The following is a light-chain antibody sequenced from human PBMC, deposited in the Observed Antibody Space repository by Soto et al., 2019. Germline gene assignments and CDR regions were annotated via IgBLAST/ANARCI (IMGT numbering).Light chain of an antibody. CDR1: SSNIGNNY. V-gene: IGLV1-51*01. CDR3: ATWDSSLSAVV. CDR2: DNN. Sequence: QSVLTQPPSVSAAPGQKVTISCSGSSSNIGNNYVSWYQQLPGTAPKLLIYDNNKRPSGIPDLFSGSKSGTSATLGITGLQTGDEADYYCATWDSSLSAVVFGGGTKLTVL. J-gene: IGLJ2*01.